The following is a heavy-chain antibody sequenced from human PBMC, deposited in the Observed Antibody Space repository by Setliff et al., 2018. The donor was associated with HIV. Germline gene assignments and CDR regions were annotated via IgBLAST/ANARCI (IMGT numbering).Heavy chain of an antibody. Sequence: SETLSLTCTVSGGSISSSSYYWGWIRQPPGKGLEWIGSIYYSGSTYYNPSLESRVTISVDTSKNQFSLKLSSVTAADTAVYYCARHPFYCSGGSCYSYYYYYMDVCGKGTTVTVSS. CDR2: IYYSGST. J-gene: IGHJ6*03. CDR1: GGSISSSSYY. D-gene: IGHD2-15*01. V-gene: IGHV4-39*01. CDR3: ARHPFYCSGGSCYSYYYYYMDV.